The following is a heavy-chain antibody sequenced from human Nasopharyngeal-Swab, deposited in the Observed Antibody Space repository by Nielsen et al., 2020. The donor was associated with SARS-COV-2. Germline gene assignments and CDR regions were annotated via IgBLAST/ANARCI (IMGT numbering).Heavy chain of an antibody. CDR2: ISRSSSDI. Sequence: GESLKISCAASGFIFSSYEMNWVRRAPGKGLEWVSSISRSSSDIYYRDSLKGRFTVSRDNTKKLLYLQMDSLRAEDTAVYYCARDGYCGGDCYGAFDIWGQGTMVTVSS. J-gene: IGHJ3*02. CDR1: GFIFSSYE. CDR3: ARDGYCGGDCYGAFDI. V-gene: IGHV3-21*01. D-gene: IGHD2-21*02.